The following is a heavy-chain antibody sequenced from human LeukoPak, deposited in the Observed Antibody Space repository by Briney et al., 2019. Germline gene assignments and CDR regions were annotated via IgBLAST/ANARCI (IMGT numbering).Heavy chain of an antibody. CDR1: GFTVSSNY. J-gene: IGHJ5*02. Sequence: PGGSLRLSCAASGFTVSSNYMSWVRQAPGKGLELVSVIYSGGSTYYADSVQGRFTISRDNSKNTLYLQMNSLRAEDTAVYYCARDHSSSTFDPWGQGTLVTVSS. D-gene: IGHD6-6*01. CDR2: IYSGGST. CDR3: ARDHSSSTFDP. V-gene: IGHV3-53*01.